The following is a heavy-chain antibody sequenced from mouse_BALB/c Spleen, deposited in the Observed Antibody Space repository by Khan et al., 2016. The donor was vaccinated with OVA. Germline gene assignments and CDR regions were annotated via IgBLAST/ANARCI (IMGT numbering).Heavy chain of an antibody. CDR3: AREGLRGVAIDY. CDR2: IYPGDGST. J-gene: IGHJ4*01. CDR1: GYTFTSYD. D-gene: IGHD2-4*01. V-gene: IGHV1S56*01. Sequence: QVRLQQSGPEVVKPGALVKISCTASGYTFTSYDINWVKQRPGQGLEWIGWIYPGDGSTEYTEKFKGKATLTADESYNTAYMPLSSLTSENLAVYFCAREGLRGVAIDYWGQGTSVTVSS.